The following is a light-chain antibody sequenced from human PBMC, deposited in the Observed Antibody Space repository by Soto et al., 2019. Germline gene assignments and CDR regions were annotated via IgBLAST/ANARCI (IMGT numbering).Light chain of an antibody. J-gene: IGLJ1*01. CDR2: EVS. CDR1: SSDVGGYNY. Sequence: QSALTQPASVSGSPGQSITISCTGTSSDVGGYNYVSWYQQHPGKAPKLMIYEVSNRPSGVSNRFSGSKSGNTASLTISGPQAEDEADYYCSSYTSSNTLDVFGTGTKVTVL. CDR3: SSYTSSNTLDV. V-gene: IGLV2-14*01.